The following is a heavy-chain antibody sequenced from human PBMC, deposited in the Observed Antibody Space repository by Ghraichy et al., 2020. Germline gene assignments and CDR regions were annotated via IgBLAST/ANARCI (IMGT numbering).Heavy chain of an antibody. CDR3: ARILPRGTILTRGFDS. V-gene: IGHV4-59*13. J-gene: IGHJ4*02. D-gene: IGHD1-1*01. Sequence: SETLSLTCSVSGGSFSRYYWSWIRQSPGKGLEWIGYISYTGSTNYNPSLQSRVTISLDTTNNQFFLRQNSVTAADTSIYFCARILPRGTILTRGFDSWGRGTLVTVSS. CDR2: ISYTGST. CDR1: GGSFSRYY.